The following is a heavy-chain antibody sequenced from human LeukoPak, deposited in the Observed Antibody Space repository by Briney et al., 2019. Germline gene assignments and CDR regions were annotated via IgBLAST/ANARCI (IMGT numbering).Heavy chain of an antibody. D-gene: IGHD2-8*01. CDR3: ARDPPNGDY. J-gene: IGHJ4*02. Sequence: GGSLRLSCAASGFTFSDYYMSWIRQAPGKGLEWVSYISSSGRTIYYADSVKGRFTISRDNVKNSQYLQMNGLRAEDTAVYYCARDPPNGDYWGQGTLVTVSS. V-gene: IGHV3-11*04. CDR2: ISSSGRTI. CDR1: GFTFSDYY.